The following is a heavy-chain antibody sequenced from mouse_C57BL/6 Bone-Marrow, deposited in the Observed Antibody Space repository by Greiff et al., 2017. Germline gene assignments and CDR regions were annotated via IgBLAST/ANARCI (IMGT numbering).Heavy chain of an antibody. D-gene: IGHD1-1*01. CDR1: GYTFTRYD. Sequence: QVQLQQSGPELVKPGASVKLSCKASGYTFTRYDINWVKQRPGQGLEWIGWIYPRDGSTKYNEKFKGKATLTVDTSSSTAYMERHSLTSEDSAVYFCARDYGSSYWYFDVWGTGTTVTVSA. CDR2: IYPRDGST. J-gene: IGHJ1*03. V-gene: IGHV1-85*01. CDR3: ARDYGSSYWYFDV.